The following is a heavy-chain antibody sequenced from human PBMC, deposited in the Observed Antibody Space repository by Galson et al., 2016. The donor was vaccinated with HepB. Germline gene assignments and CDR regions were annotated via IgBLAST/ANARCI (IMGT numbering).Heavy chain of an antibody. CDR2: IYYSGIS. J-gene: IGHJ5*02. D-gene: IGHD2-21*02. CDR3: ARMTNCVGDCYSHGFDP. CDR1: GGSISSGGYQ. Sequence: TLSLTCSVSGGSISSGGYQWSWIRQHPGKGLEWVGYIYYSGISYYNPSLKSRVTISVDTSANQFSLKLRSVTAADTAVYYCARMTNCVGDCYSHGFDPGGQGTLVTVSS. V-gene: IGHV4-31*03.